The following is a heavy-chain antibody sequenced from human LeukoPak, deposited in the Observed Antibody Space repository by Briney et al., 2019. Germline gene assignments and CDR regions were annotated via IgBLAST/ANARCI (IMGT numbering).Heavy chain of an antibody. CDR2: ISGSGGST. Sequence: GGSLRLSCAASGFTFSSYAMSWVRQAPGKGLEWVSAISGSGGSTYYADSVKGRFTISRDNSKNTLYLQMNSLRAEYTAVYYCAKVSSGWTQPDYWGQGTLVTVSS. CDR1: GFTFSSYA. V-gene: IGHV3-23*01. D-gene: IGHD6-19*01. CDR3: AKVSSGWTQPDY. J-gene: IGHJ4*02.